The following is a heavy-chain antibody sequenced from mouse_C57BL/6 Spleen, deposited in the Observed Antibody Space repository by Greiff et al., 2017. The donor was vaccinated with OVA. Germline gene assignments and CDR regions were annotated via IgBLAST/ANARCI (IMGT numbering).Heavy chain of an antibody. V-gene: IGHV1-19*01. CDR2: INPYNGGT. CDR3: ARGYYGNPYYFDY. D-gene: IGHD2-1*01. Sequence: EVQLQQSGPVLVKPGASVKMSCKASGYTFTDYYMNWVKQSHGKSLEWIGVINPYNGGTSYNQKFKGKATLTVDKSSSTAYMELNSLTSEDSAVYYCARGYYGNPYYFDYWGQGTTLTVSS. CDR1: GYTFTDYY. J-gene: IGHJ2*01.